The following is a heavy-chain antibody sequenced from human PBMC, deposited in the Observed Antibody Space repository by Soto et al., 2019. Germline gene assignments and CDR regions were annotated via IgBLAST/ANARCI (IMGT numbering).Heavy chain of an antibody. J-gene: IGHJ5*02. D-gene: IGHD6-13*01. CDR3: ARHSLAAADSSWFDP. Sequence: QLQLQESGPGLVKPSETLSLTCTVSGGSISSSSYYWGWIRQPPGKGLEWIGSIYYSGSTYYNPSRKSRVTICVDTSKNRFSLKLSSVTAADTCVYYCARHSLAAADSSWFDPWGQGTLVTVSS. V-gene: IGHV4-39*01. CDR1: GGSISSSSYY. CDR2: IYYSGST.